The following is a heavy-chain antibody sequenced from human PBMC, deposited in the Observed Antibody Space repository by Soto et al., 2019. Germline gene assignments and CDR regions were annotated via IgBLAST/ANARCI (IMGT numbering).Heavy chain of an antibody. Sequence: QVQLQESGPGLVKPSETLSLNCSVSGDAISRHYWSWIRQSPGKGREWLGYFFHTGTALYNPSLRSRVTMSVDTSKNQFSLKLTSVIPADTAVYFCARNYGGNSQFFDLWGRGTLVTVSS. CDR1: GDAISRHY. J-gene: IGHJ2*01. CDR2: FFHTGTA. CDR3: ARNYGGNSQFFDL. D-gene: IGHD4-17*01. V-gene: IGHV4-59*11.